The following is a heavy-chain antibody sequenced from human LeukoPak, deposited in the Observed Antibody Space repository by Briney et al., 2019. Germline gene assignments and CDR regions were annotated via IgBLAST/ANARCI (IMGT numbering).Heavy chain of an antibody. D-gene: IGHD2-2*01. CDR1: GFTFSDYY. V-gene: IGHV3-11*01. Sequence: GGSLRLSCAASGFTFSDYYMSWIRQAPVKGLEWVSYISSSGSTIYYADSVKGRFTISRDNAKNSLYLQMNSLRAEDTAVYYCARDLVYCSSTSCYDYWGQGTLVTVSS. J-gene: IGHJ4*02. CDR2: ISSSGSTI. CDR3: ARDLVYCSSTSCYDY.